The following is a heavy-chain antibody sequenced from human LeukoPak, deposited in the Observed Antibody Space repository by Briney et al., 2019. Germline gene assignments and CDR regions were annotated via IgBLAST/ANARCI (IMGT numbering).Heavy chain of an antibody. J-gene: IGHJ4*02. V-gene: IGHV4-59*08. Sequence: SETLFLTCTGSGVSIIRYYWSWLRQPPGKGLEWIGLLYYSGSTKYNPSLKSRVTISVDPSKNQFPLKLSSVTPADTAVYYCARTGYSSSWYLIDYWGQGTLVTVSS. D-gene: IGHD6-13*01. CDR2: LYYSGST. CDR1: GVSIIRYY. CDR3: ARTGYSSSWYLIDY.